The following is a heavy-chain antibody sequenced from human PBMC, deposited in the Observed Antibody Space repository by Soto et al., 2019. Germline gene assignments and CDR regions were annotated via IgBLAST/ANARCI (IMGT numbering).Heavy chain of an antibody. J-gene: IGHJ4*02. CDR1: GYDFGAHW. V-gene: IGHV5-51*01. D-gene: IGHD1-7*01. Sequence: GESLKISCQGSGYDFGAHWIGWVRQMPGKGLEWMGTIFPGDSDTRYRPSFQGQVTISADRSINTAYLQWSSLKASDTAMYFWARGGIIGTSPDYWGQGTQVTVSS. CDR2: IFPGDSDT. CDR3: ARGGIIGTSPDY.